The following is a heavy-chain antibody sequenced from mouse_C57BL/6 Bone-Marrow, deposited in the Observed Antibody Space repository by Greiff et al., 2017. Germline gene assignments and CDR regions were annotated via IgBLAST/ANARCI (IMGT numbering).Heavy chain of an antibody. CDR3: ARSGLRHGFAY. CDR1: GYAFTNYL. J-gene: IGHJ3*01. V-gene: IGHV1-54*01. CDR2: INPGSGGT. D-gene: IGHD2-2*01. Sequence: QVQLQQSGAELVRPGTSVKVSCKASGYAFTNYLIEWVKQRPGQGLEWIGVINPGSGGTNYNEKFKGKATLTADKSSSTAYMQLSSLTSEDSAVYFCARSGLRHGFAYWGQGTLVTVSA.